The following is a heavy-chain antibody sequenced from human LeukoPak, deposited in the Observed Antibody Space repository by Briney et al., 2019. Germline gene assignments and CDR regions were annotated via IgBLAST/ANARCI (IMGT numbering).Heavy chain of an antibody. V-gene: IGHV3-30*18. Sequence: GGSLRLSCAASGFTFSSYGMHWVRQAPGKGLEWVAVISYDGSNKYYADSVKGRFTISRDNSKNTLYLQINSLRAEDTAVYYCAKDTNYYDFWSGYQNAYYFDYWGQGTLVTVSS. CDR3: AKDTNYYDFWSGYQNAYYFDY. CDR2: ISYDGSNK. J-gene: IGHJ4*02. D-gene: IGHD3-3*01. CDR1: GFTFSSYG.